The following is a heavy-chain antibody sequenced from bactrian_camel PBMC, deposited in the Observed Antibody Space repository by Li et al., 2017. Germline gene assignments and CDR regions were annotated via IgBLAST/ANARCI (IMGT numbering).Heavy chain of an antibody. CDR3: AAEGYDGSCRVGGQFDY. J-gene: IGHJ4*01. CDR2: IDSDGST. CDR1: EYTRDYC. V-gene: IGHV3S1*01. D-gene: IGHD6*01. Sequence: GGSVQAGGSLTLSCVASEYTRDYCMSWFRKAPGKEREGVAAIDSDGSTTYADPVKGRFTISKDNAKHTLYLQMDSLKPEDTAMYYCAAEGYDGSCRVGGQFDYWGQGTQVTVS.